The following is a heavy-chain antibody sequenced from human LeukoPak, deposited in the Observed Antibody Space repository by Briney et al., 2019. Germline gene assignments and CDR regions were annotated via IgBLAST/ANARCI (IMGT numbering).Heavy chain of an antibody. CDR1: GFTFSSYS. D-gene: IGHD1-1*01. J-gene: IGHJ4*02. CDR3: ARGPTGTEYFDY. CDR2: ISSSSSYI. V-gene: IGHV3-21*01. Sequence: GGSLRLSCAASGFTFSSYSMNWVRQAPGKGLEWVSSISSSSSYIYYADSVKGRFTISRDNAKNSLYLQMNSLRAEDTAVYYCARGPTGTEYFDYWGQGTLVTVSS.